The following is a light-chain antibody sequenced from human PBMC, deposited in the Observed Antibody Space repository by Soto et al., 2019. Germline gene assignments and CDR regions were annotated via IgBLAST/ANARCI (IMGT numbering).Light chain of an antibody. Sequence: QSVLIQPASVSGSPGQSITISCTGTSRDVGGSNYVSWYQHHPHRAPKLLIYEVNYRPSGVSSRFSGSKSGNTASLTISGLQAAEEADYSCSSYTSSNTLEVFGVGTKVTVL. CDR1: SRDVGGSNY. CDR2: EVN. CDR3: SSYTSSNTLEV. V-gene: IGLV2-14*01. J-gene: IGLJ1*01.